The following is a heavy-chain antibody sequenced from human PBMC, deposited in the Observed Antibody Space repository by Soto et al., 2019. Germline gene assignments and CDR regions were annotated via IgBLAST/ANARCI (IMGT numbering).Heavy chain of an antibody. V-gene: IGHV1-69*04. CDR1: GGTFSSYT. Sequence: ASVKVSCKASGGTFSSYTISWVRQAPGQGLEWMGRIIPILGIANYAQKFQGRVTITADKSTSTAYMELSSLRSEDTAVYYCAREIVGVVVPDCDMDVWGKGTTVTVSS. J-gene: IGHJ6*03. D-gene: IGHD2-2*01. CDR3: AREIVGVVVPDCDMDV. CDR2: IIPILGIA.